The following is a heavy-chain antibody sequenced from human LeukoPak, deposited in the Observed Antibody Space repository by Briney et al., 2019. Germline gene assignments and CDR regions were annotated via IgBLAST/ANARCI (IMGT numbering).Heavy chain of an antibody. CDR2: ISGGGTT. J-gene: IGHJ3*02. V-gene: IGHV3-23*01. CDR1: GFTFSSYA. Sequence: GGSLRLSCAASGFTFSSYAMSWVRQAPGKGLEWVSAISGGGTTSYADSVKGRFTISRVNSKNTLYLQMNSLRAEDTAVYFCAKDLYGSGSRNAFDIWGQGTMVTVSS. CDR3: AKDLYGSGSRNAFDI. D-gene: IGHD3-10*01.